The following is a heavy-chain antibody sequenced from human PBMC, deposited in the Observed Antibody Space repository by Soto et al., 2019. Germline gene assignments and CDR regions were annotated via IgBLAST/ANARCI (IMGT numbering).Heavy chain of an antibody. CDR1: GGSISSGDYY. CDR3: ARVPGNDLYYYYGLEV. Sequence: TLSLTCTVSGGSISSGDYYWSWIRQPPGKGLEWIGYIYYSGSTYYNPSLKSRVTISVDTSKNQFSLKLSSVTAADTAVYYCARVPGNDLYYYYGLEVWGQGTTVTVSS. CDR2: IYYSGST. V-gene: IGHV4-30-4*01. D-gene: IGHD1-1*01. J-gene: IGHJ6*02.